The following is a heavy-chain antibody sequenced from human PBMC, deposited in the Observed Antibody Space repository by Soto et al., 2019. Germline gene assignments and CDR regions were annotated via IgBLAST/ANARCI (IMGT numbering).Heavy chain of an antibody. D-gene: IGHD6-6*01. CDR1: GGSFSGYY. Sequence: SETLSLTCAVYGGSFSGYYWSWIRQPPGKGLEWIGEINHSGSTNYNPSLKSRVTISVDTSKNQFSLKLSSVTAADTAVYYCASHQYSSSPHHWGQGTLVTVS. CDR2: INHSGST. V-gene: IGHV4-34*01. CDR3: ASHQYSSSPHH. J-gene: IGHJ5*02.